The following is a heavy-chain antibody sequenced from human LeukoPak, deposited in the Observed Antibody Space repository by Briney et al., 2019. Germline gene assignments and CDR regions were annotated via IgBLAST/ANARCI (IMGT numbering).Heavy chain of an antibody. CDR2: ITGDDST. J-gene: IGHJ4*02. CDR1: GFTFGTFA. D-gene: IGHD3-3*01. Sequence: GGSLRLSCAASGFTFGTFAFSWVSQAPGKGLEWVSSITGDDSTYYADSVKGRFTISRDTSSNTLYLQMNSLRAEDTALYYCAKGHYDFRDYWGQGTLVTVSS. CDR3: AKGHYDFRDY. V-gene: IGHV3-23*01.